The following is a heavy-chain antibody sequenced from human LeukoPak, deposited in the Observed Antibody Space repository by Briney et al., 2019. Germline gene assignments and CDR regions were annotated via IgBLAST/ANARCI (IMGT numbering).Heavy chain of an antibody. V-gene: IGHV3-23*01. CDR1: GFTFSSYA. CDR3: AERPPRDSGSYYWGDY. J-gene: IGHJ4*02. D-gene: IGHD1-26*01. Sequence: GGSLRLSCAASGFTFSSYAMSWVRQAPGKGLEWVSAISGSGGSTYYADSVKGRFTISRDNSKNTLYLQMNSLRAEDTAVYYCAERPPRDSGSYYWGDYWGQGTLVTVSS. CDR2: ISGSGGST.